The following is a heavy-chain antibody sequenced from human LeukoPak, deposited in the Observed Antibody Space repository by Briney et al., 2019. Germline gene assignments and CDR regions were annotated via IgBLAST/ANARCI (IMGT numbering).Heavy chain of an antibody. V-gene: IGHV3-48*04. D-gene: IGHD3-16*01. J-gene: IGHJ4*02. CDR2: ISSSSSTI. CDR3: AREPYYEYVPFDY. CDR1: GFTFSSYS. Sequence: PGGSLRLSCAASGFTFSSYSMNWVRQAPGKGLEWVSYISSSSSTIYYADSVKGRFTISRDNAKNSLYLQMNSLRAEDTAVYYCAREPYYEYVPFDYWGQGTLVTVSS.